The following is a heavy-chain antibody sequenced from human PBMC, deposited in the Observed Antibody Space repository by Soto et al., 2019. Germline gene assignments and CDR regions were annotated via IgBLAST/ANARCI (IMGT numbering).Heavy chain of an antibody. CDR2: IYTSGST. V-gene: IGHV4-4*07. D-gene: IGHD3-10*01. Sequence: SETLSLTCTVSGGSISSYYWSWIRQPAGKGLEWIGRIYTSGSTNHNPSPKSRVTMSVDTSKNQFSLKLSSVNAADTAVYCCARAGSYYGSGSFNWFDPWGQGTLVTVSS. CDR1: GGSISSYY. CDR3: ARAGSYYGSGSFNWFDP. J-gene: IGHJ5*02.